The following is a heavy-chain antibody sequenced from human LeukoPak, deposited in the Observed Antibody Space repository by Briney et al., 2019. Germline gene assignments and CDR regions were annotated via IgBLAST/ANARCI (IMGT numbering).Heavy chain of an antibody. CDR2: IYTSGSI. V-gene: IGHV4-4*07. Sequence: SETLSLTCSVSGASISSYHWSWIRQPAGKGLEWIGRIYTSGSINYNPSLKGRVTMSTETSKNQLSLKLSSVTAADTAVYYCAGAKGSNFDYWGQGTLVTVSS. J-gene: IGHJ4*02. CDR1: GASISSYH. CDR3: AGAKGSNFDY.